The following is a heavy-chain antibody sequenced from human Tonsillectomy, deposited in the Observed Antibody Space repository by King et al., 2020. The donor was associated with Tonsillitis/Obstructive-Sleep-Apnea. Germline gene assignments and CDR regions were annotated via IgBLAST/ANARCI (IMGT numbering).Heavy chain of an antibody. Sequence: VQLVESGGGLVQPGGSLRLPCAASGFTFSSYTMSWVRQAPGKGLEWVSAISESASSTHYADSVKGRFTISRDNSRNTLFLQMNSLRAEDTAVYYCAKDGWSHWGQGTLVTVSS. D-gene: IGHD3-3*01. J-gene: IGHJ4*02. V-gene: IGHV3-23*04. CDR1: GFTFSSYT. CDR2: ISESASST. CDR3: AKDGWSH.